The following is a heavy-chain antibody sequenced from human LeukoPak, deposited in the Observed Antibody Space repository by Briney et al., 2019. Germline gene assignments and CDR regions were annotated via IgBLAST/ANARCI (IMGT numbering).Heavy chain of an antibody. CDR1: GFTFSSYG. J-gene: IGHJ4*02. Sequence: GRSLRLSCAASGFTFSSYGMHWVRQAPGKGLEWVAFIRYDGSNKYYADSVKGRFTISRDNSKNTLYLQMNSLRAEDTAVYYCAHAWAFDGDYWGQGTLVTVSS. D-gene: IGHD2/OR15-2a*01. CDR2: IRYDGSNK. CDR3: AHAWAFDGDY. V-gene: IGHV3-30*02.